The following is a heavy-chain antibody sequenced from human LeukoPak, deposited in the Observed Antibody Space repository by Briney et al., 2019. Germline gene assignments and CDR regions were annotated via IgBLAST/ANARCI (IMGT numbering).Heavy chain of an antibody. J-gene: IGHJ5*02. CDR2: IYYSGST. CDR1: GGSISSSSYY. CDR3: ARVNCSSTSCRDNWFDP. V-gene: IGHV4-61*05. Sequence: PSETLSLTCTVSGGSISSSSYYWGWIRQPPGKGLEWIGYIYYSGSTNYNPSLKSRVTISVDTSKNQFSLKLSSVTAADTAVYYCARVNCSSTSCRDNWFDPWGQGTLVTVSS. D-gene: IGHD2-2*01.